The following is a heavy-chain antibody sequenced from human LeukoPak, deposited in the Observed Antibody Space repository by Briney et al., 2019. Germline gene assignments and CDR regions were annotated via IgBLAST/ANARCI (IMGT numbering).Heavy chain of an antibody. D-gene: IGHD6-6*01. CDR2: IITILGIA. CDR3: ASQDYSSSSRPVYYYGMDV. V-gene: IGHV1-69*04. Sequence: SVKVSCKASGGTFSSYAISWVRQAPGQGLEWMGRIITILGIANYAQKFQGRVTITADKSTSTAYMELSSLRSEDTAVYYCASQDYSSSSRPVYYYGMDVWGQGTTVTVSS. J-gene: IGHJ6*02. CDR1: GGTFSSYA.